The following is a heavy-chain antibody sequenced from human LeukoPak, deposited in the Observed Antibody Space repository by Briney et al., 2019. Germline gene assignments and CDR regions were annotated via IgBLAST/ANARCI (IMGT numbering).Heavy chain of an antibody. D-gene: IGHD1-26*01. Sequence: GGSLRLSCAASGFTISSNYMSRVRQAPGKGLEWISIIYSGGSTYHADSVKGRFTISRDNSKNTLYLQMNNLRAEDTAVYFCASPRITSGSYPGYWGQGTLVTVSS. J-gene: IGHJ4*02. V-gene: IGHV3-53*01. CDR1: GFTISSNY. CDR3: ASPRITSGSYPGY. CDR2: IYSGGST.